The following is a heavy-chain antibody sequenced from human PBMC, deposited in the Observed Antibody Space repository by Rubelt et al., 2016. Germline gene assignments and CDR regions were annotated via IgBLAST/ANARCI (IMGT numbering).Heavy chain of an antibody. D-gene: IGHD3-16*01. Sequence: QLQLQESGPGLVKPSETLSLTCTVSGGSISSSSYYWGWIRQPPGKGLEWIGSIYYSGSTYYNPSLKSRVTRSVDTSKNQFSLKLSSVTAADTAVYYCARDYYDYVWGSYAGRYFDYWGQGTLVTVSS. V-gene: IGHV4-39*01. J-gene: IGHJ4*02. CDR1: GGSISSSSYY. CDR3: ARDYYDYVWGSYAGRYFDY. CDR2: IYYSGST.